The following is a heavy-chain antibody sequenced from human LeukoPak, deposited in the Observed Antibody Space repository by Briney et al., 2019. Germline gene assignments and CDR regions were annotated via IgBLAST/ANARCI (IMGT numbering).Heavy chain of an antibody. CDR3: AREGGGSNRCLD. CDR1: GGSVSSDSYY. J-gene: IGHJ1*01. CDR2: VYHTGHI. D-gene: IGHD3-16*02. Sequence: SETLSLTCTVSGGSVSSDSYYWSWIRQPPGKSLEWIGHVYHTGHINYNPSLKSRVTMSVDTSKNQFSLNLTSVTAADTAVYYCAREGGGSNRCLDWGQGTLVTVSS. V-gene: IGHV4-61*01.